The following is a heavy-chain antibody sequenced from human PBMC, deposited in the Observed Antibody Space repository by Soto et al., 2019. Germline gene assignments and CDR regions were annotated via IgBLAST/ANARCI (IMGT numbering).Heavy chain of an antibody. J-gene: IGHJ4*02. CDR1: GFSFVSYW. V-gene: IGHV3-74*01. CDR2: INGNADNS. Sequence: EVQLAESGGGLVLTGGSLRLSCAASGFSFVSYWMHWVRQVPGEGLAWVSRINGNADNSDYADSVKGRFTISRDNAMNGFFLKMESLRAADGGVYYCERVFRGAGAGSNLAQWGQEPRVPVSS. D-gene: IGHD3-10*01. CDR3: ERVFRGAGAGSNLAQ.